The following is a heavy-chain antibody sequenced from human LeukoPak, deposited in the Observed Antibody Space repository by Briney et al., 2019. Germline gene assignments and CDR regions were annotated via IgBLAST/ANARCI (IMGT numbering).Heavy chain of an antibody. CDR2: INHSGST. Sequence: SETLSLTCEVYGGSFSGYYWNWIRQPPGKGLEWIGEINHSGSTNYNLSLKSRVSISVDTSKNHFSLKLSSLTAADTAVYFCARDGFPGAVTQNEGWWFFDLWGRGTLVTVSS. CDR1: GGSFSGYY. V-gene: IGHV4-34*01. D-gene: IGHD4-17*01. CDR3: ARDGFPGAVTQNEGWWFFDL. J-gene: IGHJ2*01.